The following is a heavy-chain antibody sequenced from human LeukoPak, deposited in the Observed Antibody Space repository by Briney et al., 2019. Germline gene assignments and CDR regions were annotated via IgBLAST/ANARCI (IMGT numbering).Heavy chain of an antibody. CDR2: LRGSGDNT. Sequence: GGSLRLSCAASGFTFSSYAMSWVRQAPGKGLEWVSSLRGSGDNTYYADSVKDRYSISRDNSKTTVSLQMNSLRAEDTAVYYCAKMEGYCTSTSSYGWFDPWGQGTLVTVSS. CDR1: GFTFSSYA. J-gene: IGHJ5*02. D-gene: IGHD2-2*01. V-gene: IGHV3-23*01. CDR3: AKMEGYCTSTSSYGWFDP.